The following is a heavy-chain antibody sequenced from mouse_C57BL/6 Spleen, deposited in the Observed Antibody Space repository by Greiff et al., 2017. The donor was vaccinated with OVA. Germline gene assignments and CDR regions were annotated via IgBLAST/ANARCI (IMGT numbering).Heavy chain of an antibody. CDR3: ARGNYEGAMDY. CDR1: GYAFTNYL. D-gene: IGHD1-1*01. CDR2: INPGSGGT. V-gene: IGHV1-54*01. J-gene: IGHJ4*01. Sequence: VKLMESGAELVRPGTSVKVSCKASGYAFTNYLIEWVKQRPGQGLEWIGVINPGSGGTNYNEKFKGKATLTADKSSSTAYMQLSSLTSEDSAVYFCARGNYEGAMDYWGQGTSVTVSS.